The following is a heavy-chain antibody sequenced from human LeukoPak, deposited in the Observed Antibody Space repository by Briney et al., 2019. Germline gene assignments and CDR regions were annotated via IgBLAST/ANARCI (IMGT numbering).Heavy chain of an antibody. J-gene: IGHJ4*02. CDR2: TYYSGST. D-gene: IGHD2-15*01. Sequence: PSETLSLTCTVSGGSITSSSYYWGWIRQPPGKGLEWIGSTYYSGSTYYNPFLKSRVTISVDTSKNQFSLKLSSVTAADTAVYYCARADYCSGGSCYFYWGQGTLVTVSS. V-gene: IGHV4-39*01. CDR3: ARADYCSGGSCYFY. CDR1: GGSITSSSYY.